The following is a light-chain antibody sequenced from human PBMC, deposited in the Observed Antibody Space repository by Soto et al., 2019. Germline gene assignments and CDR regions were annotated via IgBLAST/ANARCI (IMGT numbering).Light chain of an antibody. CDR3: QQYASSLYT. V-gene: IGKV3-20*01. J-gene: IGKJ2*01. CDR1: QSVSSSY. CDR2: DAS. Sequence: EIVLTQSPGTLSLSPGERATLSCRASQSVSSSYLAWYQQKPGQAPRLLIYDASSRATGIPDRFSGSGSGTDFTLTISRLEPEDVAVYYCQQYASSLYTFGQGTKLEIK.